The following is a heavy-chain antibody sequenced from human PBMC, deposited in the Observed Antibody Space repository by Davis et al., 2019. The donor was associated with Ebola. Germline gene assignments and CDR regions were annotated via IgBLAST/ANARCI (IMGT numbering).Heavy chain of an antibody. CDR1: GFTFSSYG. D-gene: IGHD3-3*01. Sequence: GGSLRLSCAASGFTFSSYGMHWVRQAPGKGLEWVAVIWYDGSNKYYADSVKGRFTISRDNSKNTLHLQMNSLRAEDTAVYYCARAGRTIFGVVVGNYFDYWGQGTLVTVSS. J-gene: IGHJ4*02. CDR2: IWYDGSNK. CDR3: ARAGRTIFGVVVGNYFDY. V-gene: IGHV3-33*01.